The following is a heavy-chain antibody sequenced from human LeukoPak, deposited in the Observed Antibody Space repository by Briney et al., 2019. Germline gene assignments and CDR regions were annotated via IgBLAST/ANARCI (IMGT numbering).Heavy chain of an antibody. CDR3: AKNLLSRITMIVVVLDY. Sequence: PGGSLRLSCAASGFTFSSYAMSWVRQAPGKGLEWVSAISGSGGSTYYADSVKGRFTISRDNSKNTLHLQMNSLRAEDTAVYYCAKNLLSRITMIVVVLDYWGQGTLVTVSS. CDR1: GFTFSSYA. J-gene: IGHJ4*02. D-gene: IGHD3-22*01. V-gene: IGHV3-23*01. CDR2: ISGSGGST.